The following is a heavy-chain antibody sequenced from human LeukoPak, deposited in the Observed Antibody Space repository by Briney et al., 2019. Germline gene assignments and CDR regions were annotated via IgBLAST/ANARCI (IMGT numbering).Heavy chain of an antibody. Sequence: GRSLRLSCAASGFTFSNYGMHWVRQAPGKGLEWVAIISYDGSNKYYADSVKGRFTISRDNSKNTLYLQMNSLRAEDTAVYYCARGGGFGELSAFDYWGQGTLVTVSS. CDR1: GFTFSNYG. D-gene: IGHD3-10*01. CDR3: ARGGGFGELSAFDY. J-gene: IGHJ4*02. V-gene: IGHV3-30*03. CDR2: ISYDGSNK.